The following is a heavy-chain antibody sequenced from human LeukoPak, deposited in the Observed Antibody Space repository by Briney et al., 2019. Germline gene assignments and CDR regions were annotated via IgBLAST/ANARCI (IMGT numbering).Heavy chain of an antibody. J-gene: IGHJ6*02. Sequence: PGGSLRLSCAACGFSFSSYTMHWVRQAPGKGLEYVAAVSGNGYTTYYAKSLKGRFTISRDNSKNTLYLQMGSLRAEDMAVYYCARDSSTTNYYYGMDVWGQGTTVTVSS. D-gene: IGHD2-2*01. CDR2: VSGNGYTT. CDR1: GFSFSSYT. V-gene: IGHV3-64*01. CDR3: ARDSSTTNYYYGMDV.